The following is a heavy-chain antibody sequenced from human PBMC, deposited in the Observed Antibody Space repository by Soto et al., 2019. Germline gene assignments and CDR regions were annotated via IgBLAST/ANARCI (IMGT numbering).Heavy chain of an antibody. D-gene: IGHD3-22*01. Sequence: GGSLRLSCAASGFTFGSYWMSWVRQAPGKGLEWVANIKPDGGQKWYVDSVKGRFTISRDNAKKSLYLQMNSLRAEDTAVYYCARGDYYDTSGSFSEAFDIWGQGTMVTVSS. CDR2: IKPDGGQK. CDR3: ARGDYYDTSGSFSEAFDI. CDR1: GFTFGSYW. J-gene: IGHJ3*02. V-gene: IGHV3-7*04.